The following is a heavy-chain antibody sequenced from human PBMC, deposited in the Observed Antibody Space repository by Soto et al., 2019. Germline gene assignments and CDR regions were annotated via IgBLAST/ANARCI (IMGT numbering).Heavy chain of an antibody. CDR2: LFYSGST. Sequence: QVQLQESGPGLVKPSETLSLTCTVSTGSISSYYWNWIRQPPGKGLEWIGHLFYSGSTNYNPSLRSRVTISVDTSKNQSSLKLSSVTAADTAVYYCASLYGAYGSYYVDYWGQGTLVTVSS. D-gene: IGHD4-17*01. CDR3: ASLYGAYGSYYVDY. J-gene: IGHJ4*02. V-gene: IGHV4-59*01. CDR1: TGSISSYY.